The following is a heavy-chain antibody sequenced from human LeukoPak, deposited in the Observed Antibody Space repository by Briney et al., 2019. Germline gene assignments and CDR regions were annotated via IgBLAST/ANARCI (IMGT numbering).Heavy chain of an antibody. Sequence: SETLSLTCAVSGGSISSGGYSWSWIRQPPGKGLEWIGYIYHSGSTYYNPSLKSRVTISVDRSKNQFSLKLSSVTAADTAVYYCARAITIFDYYFDYWGQGTLVTVSS. CDR1: GGSISSGGYS. CDR3: ARAITIFDYYFDY. D-gene: IGHD3-9*01. V-gene: IGHV4-30-2*01. CDR2: IYHSGST. J-gene: IGHJ4*02.